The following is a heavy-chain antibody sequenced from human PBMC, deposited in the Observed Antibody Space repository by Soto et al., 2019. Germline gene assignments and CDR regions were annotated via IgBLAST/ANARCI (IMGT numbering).Heavy chain of an antibody. Sequence: PSETLSLTCTVPDGSISNYYWSWIRQSPGKGLEWIANIYHSGTTNYNLSLKGRVSISIDSSKNQVSLRLKSVTAADTAVYYCARGGYRTLAWFDPWGQGTLVTVS. D-gene: IGHD5-18*01. CDR2: IYHSGTT. CDR1: DGSISNYY. CDR3: ARGGYRTLAWFDP. J-gene: IGHJ5*02. V-gene: IGHV4-59*01.